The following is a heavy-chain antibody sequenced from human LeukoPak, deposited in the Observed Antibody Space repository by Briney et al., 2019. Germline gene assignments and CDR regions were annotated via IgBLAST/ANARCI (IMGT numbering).Heavy chain of an antibody. CDR2: IYYSGIT. Sequence: SETLSLTCTVSGASISSSDRYWGWIRQPPGKGLEWIGSIYYSGITYHNPSLKSRVTISVDTSKNQFSLKLSSVTAADTAVYYCARSQYSSSWYDKGYYYYYMDVWGKGTTVTVSS. V-gene: IGHV4-39*07. CDR1: GASISSSDRY. D-gene: IGHD6-13*01. J-gene: IGHJ6*03. CDR3: ARSQYSSSWYDKGYYYYYMDV.